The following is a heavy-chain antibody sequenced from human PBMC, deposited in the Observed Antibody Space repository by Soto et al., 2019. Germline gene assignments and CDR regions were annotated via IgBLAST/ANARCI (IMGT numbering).Heavy chain of an antibody. CDR1: GFTFSSYG. V-gene: IGHV3-33*01. Sequence: QLQLVESGGGVVQPGRSLRLSCAASGFTFSSYGMHWVRQAPGKGLEWVAVIWYDGSNKYYADSVKGRFTISRDNSKNTLYLQMNSLRAEDTAVYYCARDPGIAAPKVFDYWGQGTLVTVSS. D-gene: IGHD6-6*01. CDR3: ARDPGIAAPKVFDY. CDR2: IWYDGSNK. J-gene: IGHJ4*02.